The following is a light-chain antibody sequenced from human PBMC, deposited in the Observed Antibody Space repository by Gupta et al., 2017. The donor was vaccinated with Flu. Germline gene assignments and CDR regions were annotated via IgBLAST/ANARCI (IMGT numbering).Light chain of an antibody. V-gene: IGKV4-1*01. CDR1: QSVLYSSNNKNY. CDR3: QQYYSTPGT. Sequence: DIVMTQSPDSLAVSLGERATINCKSSQSVLYSSNNKNYLAWYQQKPGQPPKLLIYWASTRESGVPDRFSGSGSGTDFTLTISSLQAEDVAVYYCQQYYSTPGTFGQGTRWKSN. CDR2: WAS. J-gene: IGKJ1*01.